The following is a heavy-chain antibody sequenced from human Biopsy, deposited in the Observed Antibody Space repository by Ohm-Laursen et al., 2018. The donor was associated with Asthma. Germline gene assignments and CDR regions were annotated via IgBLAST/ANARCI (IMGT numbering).Heavy chain of an antibody. D-gene: IGHD3-3*02. J-gene: IGHJ1*01. CDR3: ARTFHFWSPYHAEHYQL. Sequence: RSLRLSCAASGFMFRSFGMHWVRQAPGKGLEWVAVISYDGNHKFYEDSVKGRFTISRDNAKNSLYLQMNSLRAEDTAVYYCARTFHFWSPYHAEHYQLWGQGTLVTVSS. CDR1: GFMFRSFG. CDR2: ISYDGNHK. V-gene: IGHV3-30*03.